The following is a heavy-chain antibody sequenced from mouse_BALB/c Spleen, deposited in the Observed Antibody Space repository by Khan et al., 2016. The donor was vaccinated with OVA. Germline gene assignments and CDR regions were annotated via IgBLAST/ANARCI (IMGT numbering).Heavy chain of an antibody. V-gene: IGHV2-3*01. Sequence: VELVESGLGLVAPSQSLSITCTVSEFSLTYYGVNWVRQPPRKGLEWLAVIWGDGGTNYHSGLKSRLSISKDNSKNQVFLQLNSLHTDDTAKYYGARFTTATGNYYVMDYWGQGTSVTVSS. J-gene: IGHJ4*01. D-gene: IGHD1-2*01. CDR2: IWGDGGT. CDR3: ARFTTATGNYYVMDY. CDR1: EFSLTYYG.